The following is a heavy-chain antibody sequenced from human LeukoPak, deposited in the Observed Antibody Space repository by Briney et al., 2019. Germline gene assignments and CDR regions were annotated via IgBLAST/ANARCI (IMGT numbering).Heavy chain of an antibody. D-gene: IGHD1-1*01. J-gene: IGHJ4*02. CDR2: IYTSGST. V-gene: IGHV4-4*07. Sequence: SESLSLTCTVSGGSISNYYWSWIRQPAGKGLEWIGRIYTSGSTNYNPSLKSRVTMSVDTSKNQFSLKLSSVTAADTAVYYCARDLRATTGTTALDYWGQGTLVTVTS. CDR1: GGSISNYY. CDR3: ARDLRATTGTTALDY.